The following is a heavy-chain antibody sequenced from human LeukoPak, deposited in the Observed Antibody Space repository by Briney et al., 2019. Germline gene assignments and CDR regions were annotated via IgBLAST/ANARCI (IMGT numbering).Heavy chain of an antibody. V-gene: IGHV3-9*01. D-gene: IGHD3-10*01. Sequence: GGSLRLSCAASGFTFDDYAMHWVRQAPGKGLEWVSGISWNSGSIGYADSVKGRFTISRDNAKNSLYLQMNSLRAEDTALYYCAKGYYYGSGGPSGSFDYWGQGTLVTVSS. J-gene: IGHJ4*02. CDR3: AKGYYYGSGGPSGSFDY. CDR1: GFTFDDYA. CDR2: ISWNSGSI.